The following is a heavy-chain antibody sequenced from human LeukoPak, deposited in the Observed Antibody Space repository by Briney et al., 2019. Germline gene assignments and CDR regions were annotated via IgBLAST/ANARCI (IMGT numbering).Heavy chain of an antibody. Sequence: GRSLRLSCAASGFTFSNYAMHWVRQAPGKGLEWVAVISYDGSNKYYADSVKGRFTISRDNSKNTLYLQMNSLRAEDTAVYYCAREQLERQWQADGMDVWGQGTTVTVSS. V-gene: IGHV3-30-3*01. J-gene: IGHJ6*02. CDR3: AREQLERQWQADGMDV. CDR2: ISYDGSNK. CDR1: GFTFSNYA. D-gene: IGHD6-19*01.